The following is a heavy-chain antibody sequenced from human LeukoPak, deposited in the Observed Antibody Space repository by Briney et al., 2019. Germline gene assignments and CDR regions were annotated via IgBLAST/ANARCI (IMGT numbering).Heavy chain of an antibody. Sequence: ASVKVSCKASGYTFTSYDINWVRQATGQGLEWMGWMNPNSGNTGYAQKFQGRVTITADESTSTAYMELSSLRSEDTAVYYCARDLAARMNNWFDPWGQGTLVTVSS. CDR2: MNPNSGNT. CDR3: ARDLAARMNNWFDP. J-gene: IGHJ5*02. V-gene: IGHV1-8*01. CDR1: GYTFTSYD. D-gene: IGHD6-6*01.